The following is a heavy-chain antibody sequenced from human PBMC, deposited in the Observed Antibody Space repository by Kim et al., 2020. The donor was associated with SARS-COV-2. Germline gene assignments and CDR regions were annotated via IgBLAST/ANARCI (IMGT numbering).Heavy chain of an antibody. D-gene: IGHD3-22*01. V-gene: IGHV3-21*01. CDR1: GFTFSSYS. CDR2: ISSSSSYI. CDR3: ARDGSYYDSSGYYDAFDI. Sequence: GGSLRLSCAASGFTFSSYSMNWVRQAPGKGLEWVSSISSSSSYIYYADSVKGRFTISRDNAKNSLYLQMNSLRAEDTAVYYCARDGSYYDSSGYYDAFDIWGQGTMVTVS. J-gene: IGHJ3*02.